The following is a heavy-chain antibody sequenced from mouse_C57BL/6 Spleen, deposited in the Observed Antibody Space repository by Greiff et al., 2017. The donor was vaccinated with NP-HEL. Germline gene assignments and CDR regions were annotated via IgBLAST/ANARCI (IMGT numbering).Heavy chain of an antibody. D-gene: IGHD3-2*02. Sequence: QVQLKESGPELVKPGASVKISCKASGYAFSSSWMNWVKQRPGKGLEWIGRIYPGDGDTNYNGKFKGKATLTADKSSSTAYMQLSSLTSEDSAVYFCAREDSSGYSWFAYWGQGTLGTVSA. J-gene: IGHJ3*01. CDR2: IYPGDGDT. CDR3: AREDSSGYSWFAY. V-gene: IGHV1-82*01. CDR1: GYAFSSSW.